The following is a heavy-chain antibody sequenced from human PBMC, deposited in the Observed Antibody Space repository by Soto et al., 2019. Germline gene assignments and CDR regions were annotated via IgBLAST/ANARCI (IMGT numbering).Heavy chain of an antibody. CDR1: GGSVSSGLYQ. Sequence: SETLSLTCTVSGGSVSSGLYQWPWIRQPPGKGLEWIGYIHVRGTTNDNPSLKGRVTMSIDTSKNQLSLKLSSVTAADTAVYYCARDGHGMDVWGQGTKVTVSS. V-gene: IGHV4-61*01. CDR3: ARDGHGMDV. J-gene: IGHJ6*02. CDR2: IHVRGTT.